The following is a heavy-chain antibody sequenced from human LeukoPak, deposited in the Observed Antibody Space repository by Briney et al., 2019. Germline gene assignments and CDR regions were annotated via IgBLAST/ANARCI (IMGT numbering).Heavy chain of an antibody. CDR1: GFTFSNYA. D-gene: IGHD3-10*01. CDR3: AKDITMVRGIIERHYYGMDV. CDR2: ISGSGGST. J-gene: IGHJ6*02. Sequence: GGSLRLSCAASGFTFSNYAMSWVRQAPGKGLEWVSGISGSGGSTYYADSVRGRFTISRDNSKNTLYLQMNGLRAEDTAVYYCAKDITMVRGIIERHYYGMDVWGQGTTVTVSS. V-gene: IGHV3-23*01.